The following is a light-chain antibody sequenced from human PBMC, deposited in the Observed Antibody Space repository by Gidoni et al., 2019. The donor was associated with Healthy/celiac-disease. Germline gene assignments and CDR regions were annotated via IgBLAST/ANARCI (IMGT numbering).Light chain of an antibody. CDR2: AES. CDR1: QGISSW. CDR3: QQDNSFPHT. V-gene: IGKV1-12*01. Sequence: DIHMTHPQSAVSASVGDRVTITCRASQGISSWLAWYQQKPGKAPKLLLYAESSLQSGAPSRFSGSGSGTDFTLTISSLQPEDFATYYCQQDNSFPHTFGQGTKVEIK. J-gene: IGKJ4*01.